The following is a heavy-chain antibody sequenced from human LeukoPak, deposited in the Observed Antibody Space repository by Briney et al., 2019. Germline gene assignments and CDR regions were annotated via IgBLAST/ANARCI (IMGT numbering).Heavy chain of an antibody. J-gene: IGHJ4*02. CDR2: INPNSGGT. V-gene: IGHV1-2*02. CDR3: ARGAYIYGYVYFDY. Sequence: GASVKVSCKASGYTFTGYYMHWVRQAPGQGLEWMGWINPNSGGTNYAQKFQGRVTMTRDTSISTAYMELSRLRSDDTAVYYCARGAYIYGYVYFDYWGQGTLVTVSS. CDR1: GYTFTGYY. D-gene: IGHD5-18*01.